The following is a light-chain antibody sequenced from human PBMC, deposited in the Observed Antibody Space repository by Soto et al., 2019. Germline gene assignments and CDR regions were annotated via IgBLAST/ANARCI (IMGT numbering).Light chain of an antibody. CDR1: SSDIGNYNY. Sequence: QSALTQPPSASGSPGQSVTISCTGTSSDIGNYNYVSWYQQHPGKAPKLMIYEVTKRPSGVPDRFSGSKSGDTASLTVSGLQAEYEADYYCSSYAGINNLIFGGGTQLTVL. V-gene: IGLV2-8*01. CDR2: EVT. CDR3: SSYAGINNLI. J-gene: IGLJ2*01.